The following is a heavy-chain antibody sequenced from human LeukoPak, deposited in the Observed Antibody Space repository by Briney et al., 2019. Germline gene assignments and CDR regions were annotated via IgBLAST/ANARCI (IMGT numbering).Heavy chain of an antibody. CDR2: ISYDGSNK. V-gene: IGHV3-30-3*01. J-gene: IGHJ4*02. Sequence: GGSLRLSCAASGFTFSSYAMHWVRQAPGKGLEWVAVISYDGSNKYYADSVKGRFTISRDNSKNTLYLQMNSLRAEDTAVYYCARVTDFGMLYSSGWYYFDYWGQGTLVTVSS. D-gene: IGHD6-19*01. CDR1: GFTFSSYA. CDR3: ARVTDFGMLYSSGWYYFDY.